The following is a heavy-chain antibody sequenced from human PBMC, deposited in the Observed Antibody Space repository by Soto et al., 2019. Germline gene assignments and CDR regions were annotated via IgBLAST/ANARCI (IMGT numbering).Heavy chain of an antibody. V-gene: IGHV4-31*03. CDR1: GGSISGGGYY. CDR3: ARGGLGGYALDNHFAC. Sequence: SETLSLTCTVSGGSISGGGYYWNWIRQHPGKGLEWIGYIYYSGSTYYNPSLKGRIAISVDTSKNHLSLKLNSVTAADTAVYYCARGGLGGYALDNHFACWGQGTLVTVSS. D-gene: IGHD2-2*01. CDR2: IYYSGST. J-gene: IGHJ4*02.